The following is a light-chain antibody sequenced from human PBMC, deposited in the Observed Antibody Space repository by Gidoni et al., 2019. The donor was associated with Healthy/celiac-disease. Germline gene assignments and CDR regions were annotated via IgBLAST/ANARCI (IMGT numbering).Light chain of an antibody. V-gene: IGKV3D-7*01. CDR1: QSVSSSY. CDR3: QQDYNLPCS. Sequence: EVVMTQSPATLSLSPGERATLSCQASQSVSSSYLSWYQQKPGQAHRLLIDGASTRATGIPARFSGSGSGTDFTLTISSLQPEDFAVYYCQQDYNLPCSFGQGTKLEIK. CDR2: GAS. J-gene: IGKJ2*04.